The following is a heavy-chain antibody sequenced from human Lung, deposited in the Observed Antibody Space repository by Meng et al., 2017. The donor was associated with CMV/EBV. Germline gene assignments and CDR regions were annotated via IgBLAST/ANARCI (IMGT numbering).Heavy chain of an antibody. Sequence: ESXKISXAASGFTFSGYSMHWVRQAPGKGLEWVSSISISRAYMLYADSVKGRFTISRDNAKNSLYLQINSLRAEDTAVYYCARGYTGGELAAAFDIWGPGTMVXVSS. CDR3: ARGYTGGELAAAFDI. CDR1: GFTFSGYS. D-gene: IGHD3-16*01. V-gene: IGHV3-21*01. J-gene: IGHJ3*02. CDR2: ISISRAYM.